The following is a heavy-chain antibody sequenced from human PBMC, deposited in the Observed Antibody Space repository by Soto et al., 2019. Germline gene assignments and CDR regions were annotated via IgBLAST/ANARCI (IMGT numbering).Heavy chain of an antibody. V-gene: IGHV1-69*01. J-gene: IGHJ6*02. CDR2: IIPIFGTA. D-gene: IGHD2-15*01. CDR1: GGTFSSYA. Sequence: QVQLVQSGAEVKKPGSSVKVSCKASGGTFSSYAISWVRQAPGQGLEWMGGIIPIFGTANYAQKFQGRVTITADESTSTAYMELSSLRSEDTAVYYCARETAAATPDYYYGMDVWGQGTTDTVSS. CDR3: ARETAAATPDYYYGMDV.